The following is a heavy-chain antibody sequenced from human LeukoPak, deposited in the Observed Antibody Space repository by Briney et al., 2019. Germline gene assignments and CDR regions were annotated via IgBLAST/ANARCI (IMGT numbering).Heavy chain of an antibody. CDR3: ARDGPVLLWLGELYYGMDV. J-gene: IGHJ6*02. CDR1: GGSISSGDYY. Sequence: SQTLSLTCTVSGGSISSGDYYWSWIRQPPGKDLEWIGYIYYSGSTYYNPSLKSRVTISVDTSKNQFSLKLSSVTAADTAVYYCARDGPVLLWLGELYYGMDVWGQGTTVTVSS. D-gene: IGHD3-10*01. V-gene: IGHV4-30-4*01. CDR2: IYYSGST.